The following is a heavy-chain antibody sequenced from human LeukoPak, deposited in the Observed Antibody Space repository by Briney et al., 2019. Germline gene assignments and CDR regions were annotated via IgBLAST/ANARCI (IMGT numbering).Heavy chain of an antibody. Sequence: SETLSLTCAVYGGSFSGYYWSWIRQPPGKGLEWIGEINHSGSTNYNPSLKSRVTISVDTSKNQFSLKLSSVTAADTAVYYCARGSSVTSWDYWGQGTLVTVSS. CDR1: GGSFSGYY. CDR3: ARGSSVTSWDY. CDR2: INHSGST. J-gene: IGHJ4*02. D-gene: IGHD1-14*01. V-gene: IGHV4-34*01.